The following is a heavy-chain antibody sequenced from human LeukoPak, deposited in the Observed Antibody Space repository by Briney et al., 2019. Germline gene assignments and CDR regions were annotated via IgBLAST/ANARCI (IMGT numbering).Heavy chain of an antibody. V-gene: IGHV3-23*01. D-gene: IGHD4-23*01. J-gene: IGHJ4*02. CDR2: VSSNGAKT. Sequence: GGSLRLSCAASGFTFSSYAITWVRQAPGKGLEWVSAVSSNGAKTYYADSVKGRFTISRDNYKNMVFLQMNSLRAEDTAVYYCGKEERRVITPGLDYWGQGTLVTVSS. CDR3: GKEERRVITPGLDY. CDR1: GFTFSSYA.